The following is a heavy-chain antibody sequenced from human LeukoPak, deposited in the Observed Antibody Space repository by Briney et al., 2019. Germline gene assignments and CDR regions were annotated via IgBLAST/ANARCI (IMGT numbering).Heavy chain of an antibody. CDR1: GFTFSSYW. CDR2: INQDGSEK. Sequence: GGSLRLSCAASGFTFSSYWMSWVRQAPGKGLEWVANINQDGSEKYYVDSVKGRFTISRDNSKNTLYLQMNSLRAEDTAVYYCAKDWGDVLRFLEYMDVWGKGTTVTVSS. J-gene: IGHJ6*03. V-gene: IGHV3-7*01. CDR3: AKDWGDVLRFLEYMDV. D-gene: IGHD3-3*01.